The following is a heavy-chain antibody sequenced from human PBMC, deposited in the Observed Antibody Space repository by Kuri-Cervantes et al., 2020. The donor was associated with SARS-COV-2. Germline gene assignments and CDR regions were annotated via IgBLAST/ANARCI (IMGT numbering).Heavy chain of an antibody. CDR2: ISGSGGST. J-gene: IGHJ3*02. V-gene: IGHV3-23*01. Sequence: GGSLRLSCAASGFTFSSYAMSWVRQAPGKGLEWVSAISGSGGSTYYADSVKGRFTISRDNARNSLYLQMNSLRAEDTAVYYCARGLWSGFYDAFDIWGQGTMVTVSS. CDR3: ARGLWSGFYDAFDI. D-gene: IGHD3-3*01. CDR1: GFTFSSYA.